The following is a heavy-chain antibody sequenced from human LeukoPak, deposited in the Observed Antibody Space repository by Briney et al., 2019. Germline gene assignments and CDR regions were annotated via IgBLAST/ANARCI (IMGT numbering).Heavy chain of an antibody. CDR2: ISTSSSTI. CDR3: ARERIMDV. Sequence: PGGVLRLSFAASGFTFSRYVMNLGRQAPGGGLEWVSYISTSSSTIYYADSVKGRFTISRDDAKNSLYLQMSSLTDEDTAVYYCARERIMDVWGKGTTVTVSS. D-gene: IGHD2-15*01. V-gene: IGHV3-48*02. J-gene: IGHJ6*03. CDR1: GFTFSRYV.